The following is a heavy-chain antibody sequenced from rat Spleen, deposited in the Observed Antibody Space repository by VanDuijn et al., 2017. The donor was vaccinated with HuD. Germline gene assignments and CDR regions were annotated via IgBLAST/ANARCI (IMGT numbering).Heavy chain of an antibody. CDR2: ISYDGSST. CDR1: GFTFSDYY. D-gene: IGHD3-1*01. CDR3: ARTRPGPLDY. V-gene: IGHV5-29*01. Sequence: EVKLVESGGGLVQPGRSLKLSCAASGFTFSDYYMAWVRQAPTKGLEWVATISYDGSSTYYRDSVKGRFTISRDNAKSTLYLQMDSLRSEDTASYYCARTRPGPLDYWGQGTLVTVSS. J-gene: IGHJ3*01.